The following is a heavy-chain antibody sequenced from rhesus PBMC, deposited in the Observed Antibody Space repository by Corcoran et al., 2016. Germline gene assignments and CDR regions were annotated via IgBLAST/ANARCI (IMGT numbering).Heavy chain of an antibody. J-gene: IGHJ4*01. V-gene: IGHV4-127*01. CDR3: TRDRSGRYDDRGCFDY. D-gene: IGHD3-16*01. CDR2: IGGSSSST. CDR1: GYSISSGYG. Sequence: QVQLQESGPGLVKPSETLSLTCAVSGYSISSGYGWSGIRQPPGTGLEWSGYIGGSSSSTTYNPSLKSRVTISKNTSNNQFSLKLSSVTAADTAVYYCTRDRSGRYDDRGCFDYWGQGVLVTVSS.